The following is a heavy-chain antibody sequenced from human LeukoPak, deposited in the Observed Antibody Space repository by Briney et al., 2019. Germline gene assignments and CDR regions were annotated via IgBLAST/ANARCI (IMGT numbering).Heavy chain of an antibody. J-gene: IGHJ3*02. D-gene: IGHD3-10*01. V-gene: IGHV3-30*18. CDR2: ISYDGSNK. Sequence: PGGSLRLSCAASGFTFSTYGMHWVRQAPGKGLEWVAVISYDGSNKYYADSVKGRFTISRDNSKNTLYLQMNSLRAEDTAVYYCAKDPRLLWFGDTLNAFDIWGQGTMVTVSS. CDR3: AKDPRLLWFGDTLNAFDI. CDR1: GFTFSTYG.